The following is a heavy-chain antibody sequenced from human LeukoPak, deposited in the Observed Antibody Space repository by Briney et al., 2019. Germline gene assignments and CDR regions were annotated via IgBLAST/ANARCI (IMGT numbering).Heavy chain of an antibody. CDR2: INPNSGGT. Sequence: GASVKVSCKASGYTFTGYYMYWVRQAPGQGLEWMGWINPNSGGTNYAQKFQGRVTMTRDTSISTDYMELSSLRSDDTAVYYCAREGRTLPAFDYWGQGTQVTVSS. CDR3: AREGRTLPAFDY. D-gene: IGHD1-14*01. CDR1: GYTFTGYY. J-gene: IGHJ4*02. V-gene: IGHV1-2*02.